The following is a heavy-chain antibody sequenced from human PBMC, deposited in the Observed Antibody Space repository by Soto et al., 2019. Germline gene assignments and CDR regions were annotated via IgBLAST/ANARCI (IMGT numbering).Heavy chain of an antibody. V-gene: IGHV4-4*02. D-gene: IGHD5-12*01. J-gene: IGHJ6*02. CDR1: GGSISSSNW. Sequence: SGTLSVTCAVSGGSISSSNWWSWVRQPPGKGLEWIREIYHSGSTNYNPSLKSRVTISVDKSKNQFSLKLSSVTAADTAVYYCARGLSDGYRRVYYGMDVWGQGTTVT. CDR2: IYHSGST. CDR3: ARGLSDGYRRVYYGMDV.